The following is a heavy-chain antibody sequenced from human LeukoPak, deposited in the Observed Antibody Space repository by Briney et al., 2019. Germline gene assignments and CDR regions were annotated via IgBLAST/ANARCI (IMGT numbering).Heavy chain of an antibody. CDR1: GFTFSNAW. V-gene: IGHV3-23*01. CDR3: AKISRLYGYYFDY. J-gene: IGHJ4*02. CDR2: ISGSGGST. Sequence: PGGSLRLSCAASGFTFSNAWMNWVRQAPGKGLEWVSAISGSGGSTYYADSVKGRFTISRDNSKNTLYLQMNSLRAEDTAVYYCAKISRLYGYYFDYWGQGTLVTVSS. D-gene: IGHD3-10*01.